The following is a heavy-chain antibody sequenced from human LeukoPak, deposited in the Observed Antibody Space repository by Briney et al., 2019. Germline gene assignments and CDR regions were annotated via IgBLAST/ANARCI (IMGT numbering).Heavy chain of an antibody. CDR3: ARDHYCYSTSCYFDY. D-gene: IGHD2-2*01. CDR2: IFPGDANI. J-gene: IGHJ4*02. Sequence: GESLKISCRASGYSFSNYWVGWVRQIPGKGMGYMGIIFPGDANIRYNPSFQGQATLSVDRSTNTAYLQWSSLKASDSAMYYCARDHYCYSTSCYFDYWGQGTLVTVSS. V-gene: IGHV5-51*01. CDR1: GYSFSNYW.